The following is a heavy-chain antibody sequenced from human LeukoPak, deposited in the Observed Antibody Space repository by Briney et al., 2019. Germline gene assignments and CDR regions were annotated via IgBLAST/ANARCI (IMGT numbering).Heavy chain of an antibody. CDR3: ASLYSSSGNWFDP. CDR2: ISYDGSNK. CDR1: GFTFGSYG. Sequence: GGSLRLSCAASGFTFGSYGMHWVRQAPGKGLEWVAVISYDGSNKYYADSVKGRFTISRDNSKNTLYLQMNSLRAEDTAVYYCASLYSSSGNWFDPWGQGTLATVSS. J-gene: IGHJ5*02. D-gene: IGHD6-13*01. V-gene: IGHV3-30*03.